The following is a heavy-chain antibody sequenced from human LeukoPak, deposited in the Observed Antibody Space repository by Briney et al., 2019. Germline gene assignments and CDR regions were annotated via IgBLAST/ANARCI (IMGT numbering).Heavy chain of an antibody. V-gene: IGHV3-23*01. J-gene: IGHJ4*02. CDR3: AKYAPPTTVVTRFFDS. D-gene: IGHD4-23*01. CDR1: GFTFSNYN. CDR2: IGRYGGDI. Sequence: GGSLRLSCAASGFTFSNYNMNWVRQAPGKGLEWVSVIGRYGGDIHYADSVEGRFTISRDNSKNTLYLQMNSLRVEDTAIYYCAKYAPPTTVVTRFFDSWGQGTLVTVSS.